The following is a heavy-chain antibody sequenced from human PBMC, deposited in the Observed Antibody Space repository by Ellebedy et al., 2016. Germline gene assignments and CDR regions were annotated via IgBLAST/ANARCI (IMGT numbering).Heavy chain of an antibody. J-gene: IGHJ5*02. CDR2: ISAGSDNT. D-gene: IGHD4-17*01. V-gene: IGHV3-23*01. CDR3: RQGHYADL. Sequence: GGSLRLXXTASGLNINTFFMSWVRQAPGKGLEWFSTISAGSDNTRLADSVKGRFTVSRDNSKNTVYLRMNNLRVEDTAVYYCRQGHYADLWGQGTLVTVSS. CDR1: GLNINTFF.